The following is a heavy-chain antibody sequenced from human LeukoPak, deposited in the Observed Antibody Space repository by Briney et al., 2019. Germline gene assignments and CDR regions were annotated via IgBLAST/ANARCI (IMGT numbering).Heavy chain of an antibody. CDR3: ARRGREVVVAATLYYYYYYMDV. V-gene: IGHV4-39*01. CDR1: GGSISSSSYY. J-gene: IGHJ6*03. D-gene: IGHD2-15*01. CDR2: IYYSGNT. Sequence: SETLSLTCTVSGGSISSSSYYWGWIRQPPGKGLEWIGSIYYSGNTYYNPSLKSRVTISVDTSKNQFSLKLSSVTAADTAVYYCARRGREVVVAATLYYYYYYMDVWGKGTTVTISS.